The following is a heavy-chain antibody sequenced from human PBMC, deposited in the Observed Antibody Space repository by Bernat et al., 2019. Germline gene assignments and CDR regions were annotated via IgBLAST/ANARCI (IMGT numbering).Heavy chain of an antibody. CDR2: ISSSSSYI. Sequence: EVQLVESGGGLVKPGGSLRLSCAASGFTFSSYSMNWVRQAPGKGLEWVSSISSSSSYIYYADSVKGRFTISRDNAKNSLYLQMNSLRAEDTAVYYCARGDRDYLYWFFDLWGRGTLVTVSS. D-gene: IGHD4-17*01. V-gene: IGHV3-21*01. CDR3: ARGDRDYLYWFFDL. J-gene: IGHJ2*01. CDR1: GFTFSSYS.